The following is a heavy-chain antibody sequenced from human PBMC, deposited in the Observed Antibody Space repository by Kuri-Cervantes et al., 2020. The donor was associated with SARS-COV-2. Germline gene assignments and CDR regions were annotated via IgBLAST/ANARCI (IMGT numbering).Heavy chain of an antibody. CDR2: INYIGST. CDR3: ARELTYYDFWSGYSPAYYFDY. J-gene: IGHJ4*02. CDR1: GGSISSGSYY. V-gene: IGHV4-39*02. D-gene: IGHD3-3*01. Sequence: GSLRLSCNVSGGSISSGSYYWGWIRQPPGKGLEWIANINYIGSTYSNPFLKSRLTISVDTSMNRFSLKLNSVTAADTAVYYCARELTYYDFWSGYSPAYYFDYWGQGTLVTVSS.